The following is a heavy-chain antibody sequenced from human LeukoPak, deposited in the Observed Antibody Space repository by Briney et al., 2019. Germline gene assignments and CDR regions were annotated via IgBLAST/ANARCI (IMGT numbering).Heavy chain of an antibody. CDR2: ISGSGGST. CDR1: GFTFSSYA. Sequence: PGGSLRLSCAASGFTFSSYAMSWARQAPGKGLEWVSAISGSGGSTYYADSVKGRFTISRDNSKNTLYLQMNSLRAEDTAVYYCAKTYSDFWSGYYTVDYYMDVWGKGTAVTVSS. V-gene: IGHV3-23*01. CDR3: AKTYSDFWSGYYTVDYYMDV. J-gene: IGHJ6*03. D-gene: IGHD3-3*01.